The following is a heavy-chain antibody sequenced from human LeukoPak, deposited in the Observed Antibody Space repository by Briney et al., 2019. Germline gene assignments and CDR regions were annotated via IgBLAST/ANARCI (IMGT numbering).Heavy chain of an antibody. V-gene: IGHV3-15*01. CDR2: IKGKTAAGAP. CDR3: ITGDYDFWSGFYSPNHYFDY. D-gene: IGHD3-3*01. J-gene: IGHJ4*02. CDR1: GFTFTSAW. Sequence: PGGSLRLSCAASGFTFTSAWMSWVRQAPGKGLEWVGRIKGKTAAGAPDYVASVKGRFTISRDDSKNTLFLQMDSLKTEDTAVYYCITGDYDFWSGFYSPNHYFDYWGQGTLVTVSS.